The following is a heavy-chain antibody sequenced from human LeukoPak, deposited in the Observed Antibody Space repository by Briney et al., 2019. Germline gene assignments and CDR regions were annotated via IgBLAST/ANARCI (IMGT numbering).Heavy chain of an antibody. CDR1: GYTFTGYY. D-gene: IGHD7-27*01. V-gene: IGHV1-2*02. J-gene: IGHJ5*02. CDR3: ARELTGKVNWFDP. Sequence: ASVKVSCKASGYTFTGYYMHWVRQAPGQGLEWMGWINPNSGGTNYAQKFQGRVTMTRDTSIGTAYMELSRLRSDDTAVYYCARELTGKVNWFDPWGQGTLVTVSS. CDR2: INPNSGGT.